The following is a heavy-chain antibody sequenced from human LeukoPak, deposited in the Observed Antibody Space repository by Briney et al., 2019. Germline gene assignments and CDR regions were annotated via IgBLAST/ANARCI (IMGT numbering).Heavy chain of an antibody. Sequence: PGGSLRLSCAASGFTVSSNYMSWVRQAPGKGLEWVSVIYSGGSTYYADSVKGRFTISRDNSKNTLYLQMNSLRAEDTAVYYCARDSRTYDILTGYAFDYWGQGTLVTVSS. CDR3: ARDSRTYDILTGYAFDY. D-gene: IGHD3-9*01. V-gene: IGHV3-66*01. J-gene: IGHJ4*02. CDR2: IYSGGST. CDR1: GFTVSSNY.